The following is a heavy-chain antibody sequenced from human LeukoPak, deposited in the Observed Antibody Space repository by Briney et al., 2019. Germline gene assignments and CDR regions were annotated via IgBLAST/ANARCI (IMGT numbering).Heavy chain of an antibody. D-gene: IGHD3-22*01. V-gene: IGHV4-30-2*01. J-gene: IGHJ4*02. CDR3: AVDYYDSSGYSDY. CDR2: IYHSGST. CDR1: GGSISSGGYS. Sequence: SETLSLTCAVSGGSISSGGYSWSWIRQPPGKGLEWIGYIYHSGSTYYNPSLKSRVTISVDRSKNQFSLKLSSVTAADTAVYYCAVDYYDSSGYSDYWGQGTLVTVSS.